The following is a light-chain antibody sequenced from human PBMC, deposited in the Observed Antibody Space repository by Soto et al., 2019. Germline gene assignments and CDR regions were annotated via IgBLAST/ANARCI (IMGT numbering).Light chain of an antibody. CDR2: DAS. Sequence: EVVLTQSPATLSVSPGDRATLSCRASQDIGSAGAWYHQRSGQAPRLLIFDASIRVPTTPARFSGSVSGTEFTLTISRLESEDFAVYFCQQYGDRPRTFGQGTKVEIK. CDR3: QQYGDRPRT. J-gene: IGKJ1*01. CDR1: QDIGSA. V-gene: IGKV3-15*01.